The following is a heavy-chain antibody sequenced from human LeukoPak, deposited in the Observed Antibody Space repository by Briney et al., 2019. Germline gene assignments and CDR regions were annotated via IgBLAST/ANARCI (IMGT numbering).Heavy chain of an antibody. J-gene: IGHJ3*02. CDR1: GFTFSSYA. CDR2: IPYDGSNK. Sequence: PGGSLRLSCAASGFTFSSYAMHWVRQAPGKGLEWVAVIPYDGSNKYYADSVKGRFTISRDNSKNTLYLQMNSLRAEDTALYYCAKDCNTSSPRYDAFDIWGQGTMVTVSS. V-gene: IGHV3-30-3*01. CDR3: AKDCNTSSPRYDAFDI. D-gene: IGHD6-6*01.